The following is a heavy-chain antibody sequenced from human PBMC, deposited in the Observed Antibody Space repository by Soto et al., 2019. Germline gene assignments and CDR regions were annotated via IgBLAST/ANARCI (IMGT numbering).Heavy chain of an antibody. Sequence: QSGGSLRLSCAASGFTFSSHWMHWVRQAPGKGLVWVSHIGPSGSGTRDADSVQGRFTISRDNARNTLYLQMNSLRDEDTAVYYCTRDNNWSYDYWGQGILVTVS. V-gene: IGHV3-74*01. CDR3: TRDNNWSYDY. J-gene: IGHJ4*02. CDR1: GFTFSSHW. D-gene: IGHD1-1*01. CDR2: IGPSGSGT.